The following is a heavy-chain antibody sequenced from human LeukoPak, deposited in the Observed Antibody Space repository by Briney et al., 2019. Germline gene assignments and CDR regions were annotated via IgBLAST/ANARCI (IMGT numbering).Heavy chain of an antibody. D-gene: IGHD2-2*02. CDR2: INPNSGGT. V-gene: IGHV1-2*02. Sequence: ASVKVSCKASGYTFTGYYMHWVRQAPGRGLEWMGWINPNSGGTNYAQKFQGRVTMTRDTSISTAYMELSRLRSDDTAVYYCARFPDGDIVVVPAAILVDYWGQGTLVTVSS. J-gene: IGHJ4*02. CDR3: ARFPDGDIVVVPAAILVDY. CDR1: GYTFTGYY.